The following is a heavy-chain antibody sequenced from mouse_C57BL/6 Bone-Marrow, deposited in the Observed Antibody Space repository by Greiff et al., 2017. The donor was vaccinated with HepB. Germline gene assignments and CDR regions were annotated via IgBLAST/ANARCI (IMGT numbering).Heavy chain of an antibody. J-gene: IGHJ3*01. CDR1: GFTFSSYG. CDR3: ARHAY. V-gene: IGHV5-6*02. CDR2: ISSGGSYT. Sequence: EVKLEESGGDLVKPGGSLKLSCAASGFTFSSYGMSWVRQTPDKRLEWVATISSGGSYTYYPDSVKGRFTISRDNAKNTLYLQMSSLKSEDTAMYYCARHAYWGQGTLVTVSA.